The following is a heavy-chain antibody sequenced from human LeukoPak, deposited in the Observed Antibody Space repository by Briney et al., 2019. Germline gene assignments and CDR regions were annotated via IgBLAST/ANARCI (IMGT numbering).Heavy chain of an antibody. J-gene: IGHJ4*02. CDR1: GFTFSDYY. CDR2: ISSSGSTI. Sequence: GGSLRLSCAASGFTFSDYYMSWIRQAPGKGLEWVSYISSSGSTIYYADSVKGRFTISRDNAKNSLYLQMNSLRAEDTAVYYCARDAYYDFWSGYLMPSFDYWGQGTLVTVSS. V-gene: IGHV3-11*04. CDR3: ARDAYYDFWSGYLMPSFDY. D-gene: IGHD3-3*01.